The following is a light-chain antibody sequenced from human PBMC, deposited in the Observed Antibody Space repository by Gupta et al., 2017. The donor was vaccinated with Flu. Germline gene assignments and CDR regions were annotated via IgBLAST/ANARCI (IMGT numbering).Light chain of an antibody. CDR1: Y. CDR2: NTN. V-gene: IGLV8-61*01. Sequence: YPSWYQQTPGKTPRTLIYNTNTRPSGVPDRISGSIRGNKDALTITGAQADDESDFYCASDVDVGMSVFGGG. J-gene: IGLJ2*01. CDR3: ASDVDVGMSV.